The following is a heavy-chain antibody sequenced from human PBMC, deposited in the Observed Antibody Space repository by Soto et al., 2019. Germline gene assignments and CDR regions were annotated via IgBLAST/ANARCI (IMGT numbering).Heavy chain of an antibody. V-gene: IGHV4-31*03. D-gene: IGHD3-22*01. CDR2: IYYSGST. CDR3: ARDGYLMDYYGMDV. Sequence: SETLSLTCTVSGGSISSGGYYWSWIRQHPGKGLEWIGYIYYSGSTYYNPSLKSRVTISVDTSKNQFSLKLSSVTAADTAVYYCARDGYLMDYYGMDVWGQGITVTVSS. CDR1: GGSISSGGYY. J-gene: IGHJ6*02.